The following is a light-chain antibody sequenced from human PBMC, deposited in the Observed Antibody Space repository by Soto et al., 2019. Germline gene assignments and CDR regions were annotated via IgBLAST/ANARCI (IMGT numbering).Light chain of an antibody. CDR2: DAS. CDR3: QQYNNYWT. J-gene: IGKJ1*01. CDR1: QTISSW. Sequence: DIQMTQSPSTLSASVGDRVTISCRASQTISSWLAWYQQKPGKAPKLLISDASILESGVPSRFSGSGSGTEFTLTISSLQPDDFATYYCQQYNNYWTFGQGTKVDIK. V-gene: IGKV1-5*01.